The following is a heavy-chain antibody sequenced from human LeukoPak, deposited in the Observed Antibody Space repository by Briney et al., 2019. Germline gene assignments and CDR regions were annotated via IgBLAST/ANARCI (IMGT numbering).Heavy chain of an antibody. V-gene: IGHV3-74*01. CDR3: TRGVTEYVGASAD. D-gene: IGHD1-26*01. J-gene: IGHJ4*02. CDR2: ISPTGSTT. Sequence: PGGSLRLSCTASGFSFSGHWMHWARQLPGKGLVWVSRISPTGSTTSYADSVKGRFTVSRDNAKNTLYLQVNNLRAEDTAVYYCTRGVTEYVGASADWGQGTLVTVSS. CDR1: GFSFSGHW.